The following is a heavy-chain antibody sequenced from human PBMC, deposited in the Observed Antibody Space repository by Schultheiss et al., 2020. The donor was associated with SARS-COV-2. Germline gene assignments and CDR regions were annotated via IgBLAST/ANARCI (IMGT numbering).Heavy chain of an antibody. CDR1: GYSFTSYW. V-gene: IGHV5-51*01. J-gene: IGHJ2*01. CDR2: IYPGDSDT. D-gene: IGHD4-17*01. CDR3: ARNYGDYYDWYFDL. Sequence: GGSLRLSCKGSGYSFTSYWIGWVRQMPGKGLEWMGIIYPGDSDTRYSPSFQGQVTISADKSISTAYLQWSSLKASDTAMYYCARNYGDYYDWYFDLWGRGTLVTVSS.